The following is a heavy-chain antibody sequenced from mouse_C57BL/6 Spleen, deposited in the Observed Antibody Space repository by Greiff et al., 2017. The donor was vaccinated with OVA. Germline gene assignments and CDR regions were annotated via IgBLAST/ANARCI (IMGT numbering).Heavy chain of an antibody. CDR3: TTPLITTVVAEAY. Sequence: VQLQQSGAELVRPGASVKLSCTASGFNIKDDYMHWVKQRPEQGLEWIGWIDPENGDTEYASKFQGKATITADTSSNTAYLQLSSLTSEDPAVYYCTTPLITTVVAEAYWGQGTLVTVSA. CDR1: GFNIKDDY. CDR2: IDPENGDT. J-gene: IGHJ3*01. D-gene: IGHD1-1*01. V-gene: IGHV14-4*01.